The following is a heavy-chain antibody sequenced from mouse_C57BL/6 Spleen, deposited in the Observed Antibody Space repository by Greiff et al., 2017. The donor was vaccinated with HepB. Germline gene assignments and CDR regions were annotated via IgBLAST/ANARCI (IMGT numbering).Heavy chain of an antibody. Sequence: VKLMESGAELARPGASVKLSCKASGYTFTSYGISWVKQRTGQGLEWIGEIYPRSGNTYYNEKFKGKATLTADKSSSTAYMELRSLTSEDSAVYFCARNGYYGTPYAMDYWGQGTSVTVSS. J-gene: IGHJ4*01. CDR2: IYPRSGNT. CDR1: GYTFTSYG. CDR3: ARNGYYGTPYAMDY. D-gene: IGHD1-1*01. V-gene: IGHV1-81*01.